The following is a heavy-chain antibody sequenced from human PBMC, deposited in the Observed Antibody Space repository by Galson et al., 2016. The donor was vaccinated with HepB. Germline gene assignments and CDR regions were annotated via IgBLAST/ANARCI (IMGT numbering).Heavy chain of an antibody. CDR3: ARRSYSNYIDT. CDR2: ISHTGAI. V-gene: IGHV4-39*01. CDR1: GDSINFDVYY. J-gene: IGHJ4*02. D-gene: IGHD4-11*01. Sequence: SETLSLTCSVSGDSINFDVYYWYWGWIRQSPGKGLEWIGTISHTGAIYSNSSLKSRLTISIDRSRSEFSLDLSSVTAADTAVYSCARRSYSNYIDTWGQGILVTVSS.